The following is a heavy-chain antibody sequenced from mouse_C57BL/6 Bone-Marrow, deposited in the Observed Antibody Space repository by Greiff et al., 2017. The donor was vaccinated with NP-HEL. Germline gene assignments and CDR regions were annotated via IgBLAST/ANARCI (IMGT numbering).Heavy chain of an antibody. D-gene: IGHD1-1*01. CDR1: GYTFTSYW. Sequence: QVQLQQPGAELVKPGASVKLSCKASGYTFTSYWMHWVKQRPGQGLEWIGMIHPNSGSTNYNEKFKSKATLTVDKSSSTAYMQLSSLTSEDSAVYSGAIITTVVATNGDDWGQGTTLTVSS. J-gene: IGHJ2*01. V-gene: IGHV1-64*01. CDR2: IHPNSGST. CDR3: AIITTVVATNGDD.